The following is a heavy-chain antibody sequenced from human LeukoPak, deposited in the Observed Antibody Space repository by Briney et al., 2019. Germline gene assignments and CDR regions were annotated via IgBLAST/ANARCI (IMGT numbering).Heavy chain of an antibody. J-gene: IGHJ6*03. CDR1: GFTFRNYA. Sequence: PDRSLTLSCPACGFTFRNYAMHWLGQAPGKGLDGVAVISSYGSNKYYADSVKDRFTISRDNSKNTLYLQMNHLRGDENDVYYCAGAVTSYYDSSGYRTQYYYYMDVWGKGTTVTVSS. D-gene: IGHD3-22*01. V-gene: IGHV3-30*04. CDR2: ISSYGSNK. CDR3: AGAVTSYYDSSGYRTQYYYYMDV.